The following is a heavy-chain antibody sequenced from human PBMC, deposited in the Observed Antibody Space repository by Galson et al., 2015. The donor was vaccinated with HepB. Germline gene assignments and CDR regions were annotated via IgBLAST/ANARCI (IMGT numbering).Heavy chain of an antibody. CDR3: ARALTRFRWELHWWFDP. V-gene: IGHV3-7*01. Sequence: SLRLSCAASGFTFSSYWMSWVRQAPGKGLEWVANIKQDGSEKYYVDSVKGRFTISRDNAKNSLYLQMNSLRAEDTAVYYCARALTRFRWELHWWFDPWGQGTLVTVSS. D-gene: IGHD1-26*01. J-gene: IGHJ5*02. CDR1: GFTFSSYW. CDR2: IKQDGSEK.